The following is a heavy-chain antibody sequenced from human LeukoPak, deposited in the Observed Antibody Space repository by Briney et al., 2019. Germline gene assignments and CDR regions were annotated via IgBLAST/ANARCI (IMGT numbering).Heavy chain of an antibody. J-gene: IGHJ4*02. CDR1: GYTXTDSY. V-gene: IGHV1-2*02. D-gene: IGHD6-19*01. Sequence: ASVKVSCKASGYTXTDSYMYGVRQAPGQGLEWMGWTNTYSGGANSAQKYQGRVTMTRDTSISTAYMELTSLRSDDTAVYYCARDSGSSGWDPTSFFDSWGQAALVSVSS. CDR2: TNTYSGGA. CDR3: ARDSGSSGWDPTSFFDS.